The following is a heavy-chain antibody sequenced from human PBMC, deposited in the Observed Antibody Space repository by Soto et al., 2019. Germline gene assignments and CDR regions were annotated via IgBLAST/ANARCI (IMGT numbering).Heavy chain of an antibody. Sequence: QVQLQESGPGLVKPSETLSLTCTVSGGSISSYYWSWIRQPPGKGLEWIGYIYYSGSTNYNPSLKRRVTISPDTSKTHFSLKLSSVPAADTAVYYCARRGSSWSVGYFDYWGQGTLVTVSS. CDR1: GGSISSYY. V-gene: IGHV4-59*08. CDR2: IYYSGST. J-gene: IGHJ4*02. D-gene: IGHD6-13*01. CDR3: ARRGSSWSVGYFDY.